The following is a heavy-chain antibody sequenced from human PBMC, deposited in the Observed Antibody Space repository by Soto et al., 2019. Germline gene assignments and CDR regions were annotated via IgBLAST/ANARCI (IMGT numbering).Heavy chain of an antibody. Sequence: QPGGSLRLSCAASGFTFSSYAMSWVRQSPGKGLEWVSAISGSGGSTYYADSVKGRFTISRDNSKNTLYLQMNSLRAEDTAVYYCAKDARPTYYYDSSGYPFDYWGQGTLVTVSS. CDR2: ISGSGGST. CDR3: AKDARPTYYYDSSGYPFDY. D-gene: IGHD3-22*01. J-gene: IGHJ4*02. CDR1: GFTFSSYA. V-gene: IGHV3-23*01.